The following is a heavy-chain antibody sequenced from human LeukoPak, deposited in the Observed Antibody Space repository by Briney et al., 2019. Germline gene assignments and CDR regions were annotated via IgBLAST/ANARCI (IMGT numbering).Heavy chain of an antibody. Sequence: ASVNVSCNASGYTFTGYYMHWERQPPGQGLEGMGWINPNNGCTNYAQKFQDRLTMTMDTSISRGYMELRRLRSGETAVYYCARGLWFGELLDYWGEGTLVTVSS. CDR2: INPNNGCT. J-gene: IGHJ4*02. D-gene: IGHD3-10*01. CDR1: GYTFTGYY. V-gene: IGHV1-2*02. CDR3: ARGLWFGELLDY.